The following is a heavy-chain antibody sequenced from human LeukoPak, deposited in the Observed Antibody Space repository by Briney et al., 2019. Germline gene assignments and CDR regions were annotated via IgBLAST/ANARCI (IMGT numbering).Heavy chain of an antibody. CDR1: GFTFSSYW. CDR2: INTDGSSI. J-gene: IGHJ5*02. D-gene: IGHD2-2*01. CDR3: ARNQPDRGNNWFDP. Sequence: PGGSLRLSCAASGFTFSSYWMHWVRQAPGKGLVWVSRINTDGSSISYADSVKGRFTISRDNAKNTLYLQMNSLRAEDSAVYYCARNQPDRGNNWFDPWGQGTLVTVSS. V-gene: IGHV3-74*01.